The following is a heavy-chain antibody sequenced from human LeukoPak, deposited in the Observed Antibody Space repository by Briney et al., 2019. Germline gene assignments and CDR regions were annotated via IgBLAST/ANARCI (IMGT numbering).Heavy chain of an antibody. J-gene: IGHJ3*02. CDR1: GYTFTSYA. CDR3: AREVATVTTLNAFDI. Sequence: GASVKVSCKASGYTFTSYAMNWVRQAPGQGLEWMGWINTNTGNPTYAQGFTGRFVFSLDTSVSTAYLQISSLKAEDTAVYYCAREVATVTTLNAFDIWGQGTMVTVSS. CDR2: INTNTGNP. V-gene: IGHV7-4-1*02. D-gene: IGHD4-17*01.